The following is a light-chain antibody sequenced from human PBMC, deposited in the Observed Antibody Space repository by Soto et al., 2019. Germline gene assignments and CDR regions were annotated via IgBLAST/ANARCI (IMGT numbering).Light chain of an antibody. J-gene: IGKJ2*01. V-gene: IGKV3-15*01. CDR1: HSVSSS. CDR2: GAS. Sequence: EVVMTQSPATLSVSPGERATLSCRASHSVSSSLAWYQQKPGQAPRLLISGASTRAAGIPARFSGSGSGTEFTLTISSLQSEDFAVYYCQQYNNWPPYTFGQGTKLEIK. CDR3: QQYNNWPPYT.